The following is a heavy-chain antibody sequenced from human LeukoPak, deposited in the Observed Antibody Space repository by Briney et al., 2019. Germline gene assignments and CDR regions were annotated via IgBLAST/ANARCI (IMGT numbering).Heavy chain of an antibody. Sequence: QPGGSLRLSCAASGFTFSSYWMHWVRQAPGKGLVWVSRINSDGSSTSYADSVKGRFTISRDNAKNSLYLQMNSLRAEDTAVYYCARPRGVPPLGAFDIWGQGTMVTVSS. D-gene: IGHD3-10*01. J-gene: IGHJ3*02. CDR3: ARPRGVPPLGAFDI. V-gene: IGHV3-74*01. CDR1: GFTFSSYW. CDR2: INSDGSST.